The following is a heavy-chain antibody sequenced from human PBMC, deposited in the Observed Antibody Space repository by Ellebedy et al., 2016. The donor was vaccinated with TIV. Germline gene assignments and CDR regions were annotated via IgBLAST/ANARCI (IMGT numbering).Heavy chain of an antibody. D-gene: IGHD5-24*01. CDR3: AEMGVRVPDAFDI. CDR2: FFSGGNT. Sequence: PGGSLRLSCAASGFTVSSHYMSWVRQAPGKGLEWVSVFFSGGNTYYADSVKGRFIISRDNSENTLYLHMNSLRGEDMAVYYCAEMGVRVPDAFDIWGQGTMVTVSS. CDR1: GFTVSSHY. J-gene: IGHJ3*02. V-gene: IGHV3-66*01.